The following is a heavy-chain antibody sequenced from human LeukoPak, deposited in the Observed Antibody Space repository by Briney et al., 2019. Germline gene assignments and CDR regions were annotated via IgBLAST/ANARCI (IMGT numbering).Heavy chain of an antibody. CDR3: ASRATVTTDRFWFDP. V-gene: IGHV3-30*14. CDR1: GFTFSSYG. CDR2: FSYDGSNK. J-gene: IGHJ5*02. Sequence: GGSLRLSCAASGFTFSSYGLHWVRQAPGKGLEWVAVFSYDGSNKYYTDSVKGRFTISRDNSKNTLYLQMNSLRAEDTAVYYCASRATVTTDRFWFDPWGQGTLVTVSS. D-gene: IGHD4-11*01.